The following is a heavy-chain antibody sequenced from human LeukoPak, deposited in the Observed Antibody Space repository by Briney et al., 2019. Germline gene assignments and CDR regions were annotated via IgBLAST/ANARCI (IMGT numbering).Heavy chain of an antibody. CDR2: IHYSGST. CDR3: ARGFRGPNFDY. CDR1: GYSINSGYY. Sequence: PSETLSLTCTVSGYSINSGYYWVWIRQPPGKELEWIGSIHYSGSTSYNPSLKSRVTISGDTSKNQFSLKLSSVTAADTAVYYCARGFRGPNFDYWGQGTLVTVSS. D-gene: IGHD3-10*01. J-gene: IGHJ4*02. V-gene: IGHV4-38-2*02.